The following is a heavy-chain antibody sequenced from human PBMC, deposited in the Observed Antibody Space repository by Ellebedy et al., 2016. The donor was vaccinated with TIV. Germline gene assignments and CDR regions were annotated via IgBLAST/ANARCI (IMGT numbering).Heavy chain of an antibody. V-gene: IGHV3-7*01. CDR1: GFSFRSYW. CDR3: ARRASYGDYAVQINSWLDT. CDR2: IRQEGDEK. J-gene: IGHJ5*02. Sequence: GESLKISCVASGFSFRSYWMSWVRQAPGKGLEWVANIRQEGDEKYYVDSVKGRFTGSRDNAQNSLYLQMNSLRVEDTAVYYCARRASYGDYAVQINSWLDTWGRGTLVAVSS. D-gene: IGHD4-17*01.